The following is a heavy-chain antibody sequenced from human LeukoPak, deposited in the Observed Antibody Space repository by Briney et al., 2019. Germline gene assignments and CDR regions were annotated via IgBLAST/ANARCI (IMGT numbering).Heavy chain of an antibody. CDR1: GFTFSDYY. J-gene: IGHJ4*02. CDR3: ARVVYYYVF. Sequence: MAGGTLRLSCAGSGFTFSDYYMSWIRQAPGKGLEWLSYISSTGSTIYYADSVKGRFTVSRDNAKNSLFLHMNSLRAEDTAVYYCARVVYYYVFWGRGTLVTVSS. CDR2: ISSTGSTI. D-gene: IGHD2-8*01. V-gene: IGHV3-11*01.